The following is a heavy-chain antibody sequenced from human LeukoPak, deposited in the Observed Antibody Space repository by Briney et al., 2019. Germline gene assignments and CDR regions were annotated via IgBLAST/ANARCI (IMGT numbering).Heavy chain of an antibody. J-gene: IGHJ3*02. CDR1: GFTFSGSA. D-gene: IGHD6-6*01. CDR2: IRSKANSYAT. CDR3: TRARAPRSSPDAFDI. V-gene: IGHV3-73*01. Sequence: PGGSLRLSCAASGFTFSGSAMHWVRQASGKGLEWVGRIRSKANSYATAYAASVKGRFTISRDDSKNTAYLQMNSLKTEDTAVYYCTRARAPRSSPDAFDIWGQGTMVTVSS.